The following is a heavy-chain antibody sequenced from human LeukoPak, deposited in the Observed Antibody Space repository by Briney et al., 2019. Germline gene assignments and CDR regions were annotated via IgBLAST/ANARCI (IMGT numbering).Heavy chain of an antibody. J-gene: IGHJ5*02. CDR3: AGTPDWFGP. CDR1: GASITRTDYY. D-gene: IGHD1-26*01. Sequence: PSQTLSLTCAVSGASITRTDYYWSWIRQPPGKGLEWIGYIHYSGSAYSGSAYYNPSLKSRVTISEDTSKNQFSLKLTSVTAADTAVYYCAGTPDWFGPWGQGTLVTVSS. CDR2: IHYSGSAYSGSA. V-gene: IGHV4-30-4*01.